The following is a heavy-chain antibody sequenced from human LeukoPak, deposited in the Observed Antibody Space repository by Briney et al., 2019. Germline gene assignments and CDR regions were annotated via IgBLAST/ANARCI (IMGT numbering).Heavy chain of an antibody. CDR1: GFTFSDYY. CDR3: AKMRRTYYDFWSGYYISYYYYYMDV. J-gene: IGHJ6*03. Sequence: GGSLRLSCAASGFTFSDYYMSWIRQAPGKGLEWVSYISSSGSTIYYADSVKGRFTISRDNAKNSLYLQMNSLRAEDTAVYYCAKMRRTYYDFWSGYYISYYYYYMDVWGKGTTVTVSS. D-gene: IGHD3-3*01. V-gene: IGHV3-11*04. CDR2: ISSSGSTI.